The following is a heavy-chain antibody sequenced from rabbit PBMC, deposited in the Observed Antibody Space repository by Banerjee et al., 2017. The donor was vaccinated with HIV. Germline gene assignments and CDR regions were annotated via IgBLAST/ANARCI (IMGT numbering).Heavy chain of an antibody. D-gene: IGHD7-1*01. J-gene: IGHJ2*01. Sequence: QEQLEESGGDLVKPEGSLTLSCKASGFDFSSYYMCWVRQAPGKGLEWIGCIYTGSSGSTYYASWAKGRFTISKTSSTTVTLQMTSLTGADTATYFCARRGASTTTANAFDPWGPGTLVTVS. CDR1: GFDFSSYY. CDR2: IYTGSSGST. CDR3: ARRGASTTTANAFDP. V-gene: IGHV1S45*01.